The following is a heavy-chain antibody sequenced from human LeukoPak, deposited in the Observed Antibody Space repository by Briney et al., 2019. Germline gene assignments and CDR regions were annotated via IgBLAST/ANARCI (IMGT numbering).Heavy chain of an antibody. D-gene: IGHD3-10*01. V-gene: IGHV4-61*02. CDR3: ARGGSIGPSITMVRGRRIDAFDI. J-gene: IGHJ3*02. CDR2: IYTSGST. Sequence: PSETLSLTCTVSGGSISSGSYYWSWIRQPAGKGLEWIGRIYTSGSTYYNPSLKSRVTISVDTSKNQFSLKLSSVTAADTAVYYCARGGSIGPSITMVRGRRIDAFDIWGQGTMVTVSS. CDR1: GGSISSGSYY.